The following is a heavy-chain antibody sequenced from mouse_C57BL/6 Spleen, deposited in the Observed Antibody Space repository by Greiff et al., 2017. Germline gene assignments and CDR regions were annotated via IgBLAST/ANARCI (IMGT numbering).Heavy chain of an antibody. Sequence: QVQLQQPGAELVKPGASVKMSCKASRYTFTSYWITWLKQRPGQGLEWIGDIYPGSGSTNYNEKFKSKATLTVDTSSSTAYMQLSGLTSEGSAVEYWASPLDSSGKRGFAYWGQGTLVTVSA. CDR3: ASPLDSSGKRGFAY. V-gene: IGHV1-55*01. J-gene: IGHJ3*01. D-gene: IGHD3-2*02. CDR1: RYTFTSYW. CDR2: IYPGSGST.